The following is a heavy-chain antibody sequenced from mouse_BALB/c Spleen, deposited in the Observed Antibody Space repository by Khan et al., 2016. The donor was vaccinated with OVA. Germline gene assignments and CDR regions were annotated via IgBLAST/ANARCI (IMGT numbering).Heavy chain of an antibody. Sequence: QVQLKESGPGLVAPSQSLSITCTVSGFSLSRYSVHWVRQPPGKGLEWLGMIWGDGSTDYNSALKSRLSISKDNSKSQVFLKMNSLQTDDTVMYYCARNHFGGGYWYFDVWGAGTTVTVSS. V-gene: IGHV2-6-4*01. D-gene: IGHD1-1*02. J-gene: IGHJ1*01. CDR2: IWGDGST. CDR3: ARNHFGGGYWYFDV. CDR1: GFSLSRYS.